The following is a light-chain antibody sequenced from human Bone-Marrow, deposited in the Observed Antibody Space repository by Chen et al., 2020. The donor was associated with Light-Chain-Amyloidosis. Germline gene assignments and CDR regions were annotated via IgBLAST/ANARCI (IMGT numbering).Light chain of an antibody. V-gene: IGLV3-19*01. Sequence: SSELTQDPAVSVALGQTVRSTCQGDSLRSYNASWYQQKQGQAPVLVIYGKNNRPSGIPDRFSGSSSGNTASLTSTGAQAEDEADYYCNSRDSSGNHRVFGGGTKLTVL. CDR1: SLRSYN. J-gene: IGLJ2*01. CDR3: NSRDSSGNHRV. CDR2: GKN.